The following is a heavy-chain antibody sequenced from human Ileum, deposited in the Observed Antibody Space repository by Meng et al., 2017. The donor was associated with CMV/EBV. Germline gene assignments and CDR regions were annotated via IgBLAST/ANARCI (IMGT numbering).Heavy chain of an antibody. J-gene: IGHJ4*02. CDR1: YTSTSCG. Sequence: YTSTSCGISWMRQAPGQGLEWIGWISTSNTNTHYARKFQGRVTMTTDTSTSTAYMELRSLRSDDTALYYCARDFLPWYLRGGSATDYWGQGTLVTVSS. CDR2: ISTSNTNT. CDR3: ARDFLPWYLRGGSATDY. V-gene: IGHV1-18*01. D-gene: IGHD2-15*01.